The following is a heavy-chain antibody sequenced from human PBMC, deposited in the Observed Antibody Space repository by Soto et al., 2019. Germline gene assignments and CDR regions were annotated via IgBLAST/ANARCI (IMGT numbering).Heavy chain of an antibody. CDR1: GGSISSYY. V-gene: IGHV4-59*08. J-gene: IGHJ6*03. D-gene: IGHD3-3*01. CDR3: ARGVTSGYYNYYYYYMDV. CDR2: IYYSGST. Sequence: PSETLSLTCTVSGGSISSYYWSWIRQPPGKGLEWIGYIYYSGSTNYNPSLKSRVTISVDTSKNQFSLKLSSVTAADTAVYYCARGVTSGYYNYYYYYMDVWGKGTTVTVSS.